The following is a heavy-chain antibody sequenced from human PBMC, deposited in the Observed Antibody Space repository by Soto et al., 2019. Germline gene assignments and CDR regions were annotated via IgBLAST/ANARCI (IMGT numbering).Heavy chain of an antibody. V-gene: IGHV3-53*01. J-gene: IGHJ6*02. CDR2: IYSGGST. CDR3: ASRYCTNGVCYINYGMDV. D-gene: IGHD2-8*01. Sequence: GGSLRLSCAASGFTVSSNYMGWVRQAPGKGLEWVSVIYSGGSTYYADSVKGRFTISRDNSKNTLYLQMNSLRAEDTAVYYCASRYCTNGVCYINYGMDVWGQGTTVTVSS. CDR1: GFTVSSNY.